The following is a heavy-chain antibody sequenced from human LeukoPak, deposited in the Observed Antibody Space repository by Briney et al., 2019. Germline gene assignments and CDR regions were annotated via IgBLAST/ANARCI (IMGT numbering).Heavy chain of an antibody. D-gene: IGHD6-13*01. CDR3: AKDRRPAAGTSGYFDY. CDR2: ISGSGGST. V-gene: IGHV3-23*01. J-gene: IGHJ4*02. CDR1: GFTFSSYA. Sequence: GGSLRLSCAASGFTFSSYAMSWVRQPPGKGLEWVSAISGSGGSTYYADSVKGRFTISRDNSKNTLYLQMNSLRAEDTAVYYCAKDRRPAAGTSGYFDYWGQGTLVTVSS.